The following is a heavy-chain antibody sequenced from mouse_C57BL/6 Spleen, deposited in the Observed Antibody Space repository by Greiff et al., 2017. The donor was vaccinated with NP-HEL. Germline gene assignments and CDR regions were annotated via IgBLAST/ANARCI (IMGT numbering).Heavy chain of an antibody. Sequence: EVKLVESGGGLVKPGGSLKLSCAASGFTFSDYGMHWVRQAPEKGLEWVAYISSGSSTIYYADTVKGRFTISRDNAKNTLFPQMHSLRSDDTAMYYCARGEYYGAWFAYWGQGTLVTVSA. CDR3: ARGEYYGAWFAY. CDR1: GFTFSDYG. D-gene: IGHD1-1*01. CDR2: ISSGSSTI. V-gene: IGHV5-17*01. J-gene: IGHJ3*01.